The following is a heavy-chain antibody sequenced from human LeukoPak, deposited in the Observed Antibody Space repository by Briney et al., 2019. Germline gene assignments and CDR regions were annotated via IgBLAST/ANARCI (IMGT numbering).Heavy chain of an antibody. J-gene: IGHJ4*02. V-gene: IGHV4-34*01. D-gene: IGHD1-1*01. CDR1: GGSFSGYY. Sequence: SETLSLTCVVYGGSFSGYYWTWIRQPPGKGLEWIGEIHHSGATNYKPSLKSRVTISGDTSKNQVSLNLRSVTAADTALYYCATGRLDGYYFDYWGQGALATVSS. CDR2: IHHSGAT. CDR3: ATGRLDGYYFDY.